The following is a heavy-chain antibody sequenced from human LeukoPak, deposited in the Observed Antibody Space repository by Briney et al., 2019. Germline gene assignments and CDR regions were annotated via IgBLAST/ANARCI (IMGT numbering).Heavy chain of an antibody. J-gene: IGHJ6*03. Sequence: SETLSLTCTVSGGSISSGSYYWGWIRQPPGKGLEWIGSFYYSGSTYYNPSLKSRVTISVDTSKNQFSLKLSSVTAADTAVYYCARDTGYMDVWGKGTTVTVSS. CDR2: FYYSGST. CDR1: GGSISSGSYY. V-gene: IGHV4-39*07. D-gene: IGHD4-11*01. CDR3: ARDTGYMDV.